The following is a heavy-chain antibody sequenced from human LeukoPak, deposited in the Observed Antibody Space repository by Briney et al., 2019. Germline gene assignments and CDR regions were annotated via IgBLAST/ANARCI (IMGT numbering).Heavy chain of an antibody. Sequence: GGSLRLSCAASGFTFSSYAMSWVRQAPGKGLEWVSAISGSGGSTYYADSVKGRFTISRDNSKNTLYLQMNSLRAEDTAVYYCAKDLVVQQWLVLKAPFDYWGQGTLVTVSS. D-gene: IGHD6-19*01. J-gene: IGHJ4*02. CDR3: AKDLVVQQWLVLKAPFDY. V-gene: IGHV3-23*01. CDR2: ISGSGGST. CDR1: GFTFSSYA.